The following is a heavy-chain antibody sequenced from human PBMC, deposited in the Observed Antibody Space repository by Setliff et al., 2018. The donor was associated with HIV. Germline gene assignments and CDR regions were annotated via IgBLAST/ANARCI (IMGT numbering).Heavy chain of an antibody. CDR2: ISGSGIGS. CDR3: AKDRRYYYGSGSYAAET. V-gene: IGHV3-23*01. Sequence: GESLKISCAASGFTFSRYAMTWVRQAPGKGLEWVSAISGSGIGSYYPDSVKGRFTISRDNSKNTLFLQMNSLRAEDTAVYYCAKDRRYYYGSGSYAAETWGQGTLVTVS. CDR1: GFTFSRYA. D-gene: IGHD3-10*01. J-gene: IGHJ5*02.